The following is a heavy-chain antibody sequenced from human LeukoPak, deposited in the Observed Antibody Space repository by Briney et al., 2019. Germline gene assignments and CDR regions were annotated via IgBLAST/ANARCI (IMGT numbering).Heavy chain of an antibody. CDR2: IYTSGST. CDR1: GGSISSGSYY. J-gene: IGHJ4*02. V-gene: IGHV4-61*02. CDR3: ARSDGDLDY. Sequence: SQTLSLTCTVSGGSISSGSYYGSWIRQPAGKGLEWIGRIYTSGSTNYNPSLKSRVTISVDTSKNQFSLKLSSVTAADTAVYYCARSDGDLDYWGQGTLVTVSS. D-gene: IGHD4-17*01.